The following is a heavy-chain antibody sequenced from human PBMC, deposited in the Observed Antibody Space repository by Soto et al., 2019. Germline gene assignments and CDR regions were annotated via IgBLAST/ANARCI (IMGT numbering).Heavy chain of an antibody. CDR2: IIPIFGTA. Sequence: SVQVSCKASGGTFSSYAISWVRQAPGQGLEWMGGIIPIFGTANYAQKFQGRVTITADESTSTAYMELSSLRSEDTAVYYCARHFPLDSGSGYGMVGWGQGTAVTVSS. CDR1: GGTFSSYA. J-gene: IGHJ6*02. CDR3: ARHFPLDSGSGYGMVG. V-gene: IGHV1-69*01. D-gene: IGHD3-10*01.